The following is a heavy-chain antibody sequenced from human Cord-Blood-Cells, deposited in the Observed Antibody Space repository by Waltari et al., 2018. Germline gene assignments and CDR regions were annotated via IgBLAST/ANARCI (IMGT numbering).Heavy chain of an antibody. V-gene: IGHV4-39*01. CDR3: ARGSGSYYYYYYYGMDV. CDR1: GGSISSSSYY. D-gene: IGHD1-26*01. Sequence: QLQLQESGPGLVKPSETLSLTCTVSGGSISSSSYYWGWIRQPPGKGLEWIGSIYYSGSTYYNPSLKSRVTICVDTSKTQFSLKLSSVTAADTAVDYCARGSGSYYYYYYYGMDVWGQGTTVTVSS. CDR2: IYYSGST. J-gene: IGHJ6*02.